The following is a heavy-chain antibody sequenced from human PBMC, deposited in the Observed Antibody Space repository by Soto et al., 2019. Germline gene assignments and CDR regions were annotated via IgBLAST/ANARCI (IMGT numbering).Heavy chain of an antibody. CDR1: GGSFSG. J-gene: IGHJ4*02. CDR2: INHSGST. CDR3: ARVPADYDFWSGYSTPGYYFDY. D-gene: IGHD3-3*01. Sequence: SETPSLTCAVYGGSFSGSWIRQPPGKGLEWIGEINHSGSTNYNPSLKSRVTISIDTSKNQFSLKLTSVTAADTAVYYCARVPADYDFWSGYSTPGYYFDYWGQGTLVTVSS. V-gene: IGHV4-34*01.